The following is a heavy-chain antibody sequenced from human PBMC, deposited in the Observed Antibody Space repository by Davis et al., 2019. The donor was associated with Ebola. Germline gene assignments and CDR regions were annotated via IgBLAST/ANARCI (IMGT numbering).Heavy chain of an antibody. Sequence: ASVKVSCKVSGYTLTELSMHWVRQAPGQGLEWMGIINPSGGSTSYAQKFQGRVTMTRDTSTSTVYMELSSLRSEDTAVYYCARETAVAGWGFDYWGQGTLVTVSS. V-gene: IGHV1-46*01. J-gene: IGHJ4*02. D-gene: IGHD6-19*01. CDR1: GYTLTELS. CDR3: ARETAVAGWGFDY. CDR2: INPSGGST.